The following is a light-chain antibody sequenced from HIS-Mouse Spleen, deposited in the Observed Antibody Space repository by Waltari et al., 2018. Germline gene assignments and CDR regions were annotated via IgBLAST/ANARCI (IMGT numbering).Light chain of an antibody. CDR1: QSISSW. CDR2: KAS. J-gene: IGKJ2*01. V-gene: IGKV1-5*03. CDR3: QQYNSYSPKYT. Sequence: DIQMTKSPSTLSASVGDRVTITCRASQSISSWLAWYQQKPEKAPKLLSYKASSLESGVPSRFTSSGSGTECTLTISSLQPDDFATYYCQQYNSYSPKYTFGQGTKLEIK.